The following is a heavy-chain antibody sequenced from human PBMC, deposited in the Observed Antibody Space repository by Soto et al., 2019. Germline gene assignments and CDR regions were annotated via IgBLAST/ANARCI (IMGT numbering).Heavy chain of an antibody. CDR1: GFTFHGYG. CDR2: VGDDGRNK. V-gene: IGHV3-33*01. D-gene: IGHD1-26*01. CDR3: ARDSAFTDYGMDV. Sequence: GGSLRLSCAASGFTFHGYGMHWVRQAPGKGLEWVAVVGDDGRNKYYADSVKGRFTISRDNSKNTLYLQMNSLRAEDTAVYYCARDSAFTDYGMDVWGQGTTVTVSS. J-gene: IGHJ6*02.